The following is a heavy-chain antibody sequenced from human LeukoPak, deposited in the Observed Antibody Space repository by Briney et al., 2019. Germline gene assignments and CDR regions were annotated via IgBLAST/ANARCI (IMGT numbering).Heavy chain of an antibody. J-gene: IGHJ3*02. D-gene: IGHD3-22*01. V-gene: IGHV4-39*07. CDR2: IYYSGST. CDR3: AGDRNYDDAFDI. Sequence: PSETLSLTCTVSGGSISSSSYYWGWIRQPPGKGLEWIGSIYYSGSTYYNPSLKSRVTISVDTSKNQFSLKLSSVTAADTAVYYCAGDRNYDDAFDIWGQGTMVTVSS. CDR1: GGSISSSSYY.